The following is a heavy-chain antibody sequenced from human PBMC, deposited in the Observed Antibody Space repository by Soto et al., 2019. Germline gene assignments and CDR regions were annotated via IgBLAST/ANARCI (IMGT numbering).Heavy chain of an antibody. V-gene: IGHV1-69*01. Sequence: QVQLVQSGAEVKKPGSSVKVSCKAAGGAFSSYAISWVRQAPGQGLEWMGGIIPIVGTANYAQKLQGRVTITADESTSTAYMELSSLRSEDTAVYYCARDGTLTTVTTYFDYWGQGTLVTVSS. CDR3: ARDGTLTTVTTYFDY. CDR1: GGAFSSYA. D-gene: IGHD4-17*01. CDR2: IIPIVGTA. J-gene: IGHJ4*02.